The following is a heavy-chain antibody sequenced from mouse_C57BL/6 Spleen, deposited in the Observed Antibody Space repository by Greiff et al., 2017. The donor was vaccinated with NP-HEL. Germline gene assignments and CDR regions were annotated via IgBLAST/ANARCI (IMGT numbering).Heavy chain of an antibody. CDR2: ISSGGDYI. CDR3: TRDDYVGGFAY. J-gene: IGHJ3*01. CDR1: GFTFSSYA. V-gene: IGHV5-9-1*02. Sequence: EVHLVESGEGLVKPGGSLKLSCAASGFTFSSYAMSWVRQTPEKRLEWVAYISSGGDYIYYADTVKGRFTISRDNARNTLYLQMSSLKSEDTAMYYCTRDDYVGGFAYWGQGTLVTVSA. D-gene: IGHD2-4*01.